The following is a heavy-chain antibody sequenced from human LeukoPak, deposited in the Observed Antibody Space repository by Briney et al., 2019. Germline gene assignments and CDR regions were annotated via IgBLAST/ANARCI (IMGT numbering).Heavy chain of an antibody. J-gene: IGHJ4*02. D-gene: IGHD3-10*01. CDR1: GFTFSSHW. CDR2: IKQDGSEV. V-gene: IGHV3-7*05. Sequence: GGSLILSCVGSGFTFSSHWMSWVRQAPGKGLEWVANIKQDGSEVDYVDSVKGRFTISRDNAKNSLFLQMNSLRAEGTAVYYCARDFIWGQGTLVTVSS. CDR3: ARDFI.